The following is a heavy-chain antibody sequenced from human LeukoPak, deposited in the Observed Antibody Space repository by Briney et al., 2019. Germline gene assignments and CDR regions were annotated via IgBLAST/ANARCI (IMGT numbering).Heavy chain of an antibody. CDR3: ARASSVLLIDY. D-gene: IGHD3-10*01. Sequence: ASVKVSCKASGYTFTNYDISWVRQAPGQGLEWMGWSISYNGNTNYAQNLQDRVTMTTDTSTSTAYMELRSLRSDDTAVYYCARASSVLLIDYWGQGTLVTVSS. V-gene: IGHV1-18*01. CDR1: GYTFTNYD. CDR2: SISYNGNT. J-gene: IGHJ4*02.